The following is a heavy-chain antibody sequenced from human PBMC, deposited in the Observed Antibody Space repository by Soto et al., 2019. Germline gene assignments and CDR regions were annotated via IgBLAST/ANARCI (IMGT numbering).Heavy chain of an antibody. CDR1: GYTFTGYY. CDR3: ARDRGYSSSWYGPDAFDI. V-gene: IGHV1-2*04. D-gene: IGHD6-13*01. J-gene: IGHJ3*02. CDR2: INPNSGGT. Sequence: GASVKVSCKASGYTFTGYYMHWVRQAPGQGLEWMGWINPNSGGTNYAQKFQGWVTMTRDTSISTAYMELSRLRSDDTAVYYCARDRGYSSSWYGPDAFDIWGQGTMVTVSS.